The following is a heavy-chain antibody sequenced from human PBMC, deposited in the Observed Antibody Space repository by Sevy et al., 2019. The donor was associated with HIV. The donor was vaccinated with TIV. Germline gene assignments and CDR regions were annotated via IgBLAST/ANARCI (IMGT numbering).Heavy chain of an antibody. CDR1: GGSISSGSYY. CDR2: IYTSGST. J-gene: IGHJ6*03. V-gene: IGHV4-61*02. D-gene: IGHD5-18*01. CDR3: ASGSADTASRNTYYYYYYMDV. Sequence: SETLSLTCTVSGGSISSGSYYWSWIRQPAGKGLEWIGRIYTSGSTNYNPSLKSRVTISVDTSKNQFSLKLSSVTAADTAVYYCASGSADTASRNTYYYYYYMDVWGKGTTVTVSS.